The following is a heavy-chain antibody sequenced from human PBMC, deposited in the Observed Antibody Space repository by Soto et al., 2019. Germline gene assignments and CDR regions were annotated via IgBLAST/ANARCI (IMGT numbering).Heavy chain of an antibody. D-gene: IGHD6-6*01. J-gene: IGHJ4*02. V-gene: IGHV4-34*01. CDR2: ISQSGNT. CDR1: SGSFSGYY. CDR3: ARAPKVSGSSQTRPDF. Sequence: PSETLSLTCSIYSGSFSGYYWSWIRQPPGKGLEWIGEISQSGNTNYSPSLKSRVSISIDTSKKQFSLNLASVSAADTAVYYCARAPKVSGSSQTRPDFWGQGTLVTDSS.